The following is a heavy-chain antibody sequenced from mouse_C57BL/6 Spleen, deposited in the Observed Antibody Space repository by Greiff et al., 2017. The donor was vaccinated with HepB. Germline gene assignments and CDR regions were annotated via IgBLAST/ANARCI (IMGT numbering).Heavy chain of an antibody. V-gene: IGHV1-55*01. CDR2: IYPGSGST. Sequence: QVQLKESGAELVKPGASVKMSCKASGYTFTSYWITWVKQRPGQGLEWIGDIYPGSGSTNYNEKFKSKATLTVDTSSSTAYMQLSSLTSEDSAVYYCARKTTVVASYYAMDYWGQGTSVTVSS. J-gene: IGHJ4*01. CDR1: GYTFTSYW. D-gene: IGHD1-1*01. CDR3: ARKTTVVASYYAMDY.